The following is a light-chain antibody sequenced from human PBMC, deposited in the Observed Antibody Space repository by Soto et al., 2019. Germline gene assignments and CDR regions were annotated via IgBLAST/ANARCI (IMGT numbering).Light chain of an antibody. CDR1: SSNIGSNT. CDR2: SNN. J-gene: IGLJ2*01. CDR3: VAWDDSLNGVV. Sequence: QPVLTQPPSASGTPGQRVTISCSGSSSNIGSNTVNWYQQLPGTAPKLLIYSNNQWPSGVPDRFSGSKSGTSASLAISGLQSEDEADYYCVAWDDSLNGVVFGGGTKLTVL. V-gene: IGLV1-44*01.